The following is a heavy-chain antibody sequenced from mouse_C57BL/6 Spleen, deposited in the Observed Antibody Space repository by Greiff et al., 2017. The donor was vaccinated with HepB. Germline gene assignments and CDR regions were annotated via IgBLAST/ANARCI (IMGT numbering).Heavy chain of an antibody. D-gene: IGHD1-1*01. V-gene: IGHV1-80*01. CDR2: IYPGDGDT. J-gene: IGHJ2*01. Sequence: QVQLQQSGAELVKPGASVKISCKASGYAFSSYWMNWVKQRPGKGLEWIGQIYPGDGDTNYNGKFKGKATLTADKSSSTAYMQLSSLTSEDSAVYFCAREGITTVVARYYFDYWGQGTTLTVSS. CDR1: GYAFSSYW. CDR3: AREGITTVVARYYFDY.